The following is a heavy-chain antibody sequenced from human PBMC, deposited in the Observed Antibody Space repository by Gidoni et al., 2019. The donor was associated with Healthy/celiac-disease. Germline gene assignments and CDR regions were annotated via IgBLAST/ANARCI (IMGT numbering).Heavy chain of an antibody. CDR2: IWYDGSNK. V-gene: IGHV3-33*01. D-gene: IGHD5-12*01. J-gene: IGHJ6*02. Sequence: QVQLVESGGGVVQPGRSLRLSCAASGFTFSSYGMHWVRQAPGKGREWVAVIWYDGSNKYYADSVKGRFTSSRDNSKNTLYLQMNSLRAEDTAVYYCARDLASVATDYYYYGMDVWGQGTTVTVSS. CDR1: GFTFSSYG. CDR3: ARDLASVATDYYYYGMDV.